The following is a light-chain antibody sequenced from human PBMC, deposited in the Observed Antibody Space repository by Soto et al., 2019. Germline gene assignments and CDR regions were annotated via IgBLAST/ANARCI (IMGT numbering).Light chain of an antibody. CDR3: QQSYSAPWT. CDR1: QTISIY. V-gene: IGKV1-39*01. CDR2: TAS. J-gene: IGKJ1*01. Sequence: DIQLTQSPSSRSASVGDRVTITCRASQTISIYLNWYQQKPGKAPKLLIYTASTLQRGVPSRFSGSVSVTDFTLTSSSLQPEDFATYYCQQSYSAPWTFGQGTKVEIK.